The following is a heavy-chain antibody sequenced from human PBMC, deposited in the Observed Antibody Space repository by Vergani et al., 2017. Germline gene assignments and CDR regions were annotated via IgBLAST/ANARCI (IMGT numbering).Heavy chain of an antibody. Sequence: EVQLVESGGVVVQPGGSLRLSCAASGFTFDDYAMHWVRQAPGKGLEWVSLISWDGGSTYYADSVKGRFTISRDNSKNSLYLQINSLRAEDTALYYCAKDTTSGWPLRXFQHWGQGTLVTVSS. J-gene: IGHJ1*01. CDR1: GFTFDDYA. V-gene: IGHV3-43D*03. CDR2: ISWDGGST. CDR3: AKDTTSGWPLRXFQH. D-gene: IGHD2-15*01.